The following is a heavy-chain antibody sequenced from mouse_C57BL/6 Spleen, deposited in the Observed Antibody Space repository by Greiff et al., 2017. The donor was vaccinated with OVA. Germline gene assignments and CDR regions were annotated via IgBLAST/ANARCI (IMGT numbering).Heavy chain of an antibody. CDR1: GFTFSDYY. CDR3: ARGYYSNYVGGFDY. Sequence: DVQLVESGGGLVQPGGSLKLSCAASGFTFSDYYMYWVRQTPEKRLEWVAYISNGGGSTYYPDTVKGRFTISRDNAKNTLYLQMSRLKSEDTAMYYCARGYYSNYVGGFDYWGQGTTLTVSS. J-gene: IGHJ2*01. CDR2: ISNGGGST. D-gene: IGHD2-5*01. V-gene: IGHV5-12*01.